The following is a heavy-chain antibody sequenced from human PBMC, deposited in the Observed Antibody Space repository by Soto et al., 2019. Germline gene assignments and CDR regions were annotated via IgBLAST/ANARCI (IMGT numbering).Heavy chain of an antibody. Sequence: QVQLVDSGGGVVQPGGSLRLSCATSGLIFSTYGMQWVRQSPGEGLEWVAVMANDGSYQYYADSVKGRFTISRDNSKNTLYLQMDSLRREDTAVYYCARSIGGSSYYPPDYWGQGTLVTVSS. J-gene: IGHJ4*02. CDR1: GLIFSTYG. CDR2: MANDGSYQ. CDR3: ARSIGGSSYYPPDY. D-gene: IGHD2-15*01. V-gene: IGHV3-30*03.